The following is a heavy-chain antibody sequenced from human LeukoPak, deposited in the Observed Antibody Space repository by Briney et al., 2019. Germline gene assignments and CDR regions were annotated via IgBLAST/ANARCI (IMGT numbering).Heavy chain of an antibody. CDR3: ARSSEYYYGMDV. CDR1: GGTFSSYA. J-gene: IGHJ6*02. V-gene: IGHV1-69*13. Sequence: SVKVSCKASGGTFSSYAISWVRQAPGQGLEWMGGIIPIFGTANYAQKFQGRVTITADESTSTAYMELSSLRSEDAAVYYCARSSEYYYGMDVWGQGTTVTVSS. CDR2: IIPIFGTA. D-gene: IGHD6-6*01.